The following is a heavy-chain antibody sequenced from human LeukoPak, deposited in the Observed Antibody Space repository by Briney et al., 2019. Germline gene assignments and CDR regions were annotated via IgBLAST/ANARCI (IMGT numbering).Heavy chain of an antibody. V-gene: IGHV3-21*04. CDR2: ISTTSAYI. CDR3: AGSSGWYGYMDY. Sequence: GGSLRLSCAASGFTFSGYSMNWVRQAPGKGLEWVSSISTTSAYIYYADSVKGRFTISRDNSKNTLYLQMNSLRAEDTAVYYCAGSSGWYGYMDYWGQGTLVTVSS. J-gene: IGHJ4*02. CDR1: GFTFSGYS. D-gene: IGHD6-19*01.